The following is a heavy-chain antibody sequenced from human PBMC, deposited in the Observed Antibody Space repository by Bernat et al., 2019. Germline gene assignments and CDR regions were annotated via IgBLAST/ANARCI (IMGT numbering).Heavy chain of an antibody. V-gene: IGHV3-48*01. CDR1: GFTFSSYS. CDR3: ARGCGSGTSICHYYYYYGMDV. Sequence: EVQLVESGGGLVQPGGSLRLSCAASGFTFSSYSMNWVRQAPGKGLEWFSYISSSSSTIYYADSVKGRFTISRDNAKNSLYLQMNSLRAEDTAVYYCARGCGSGTSICHYYYYYGMDVWGQGTTVTVSS. CDR2: ISSSSSTI. D-gene: IGHD3-10*01. J-gene: IGHJ6*02.